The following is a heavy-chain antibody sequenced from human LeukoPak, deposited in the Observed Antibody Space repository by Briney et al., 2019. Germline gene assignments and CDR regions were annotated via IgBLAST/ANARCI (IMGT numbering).Heavy chain of an antibody. CDR3: AREPPPWSYFDY. Sequence: ASVKVSCKASGYTFTSYYKHWIRQAPGQGLEWMGMIKPSGGSTIYAQKFQGRVTMTRDTSTSTVYMGMTSLRSEDTAVYYCAREPPPWSYFDYWGQGTLVTVSS. CDR1: GYTFTSYY. CDR2: IKPSGGST. D-gene: IGHD2-15*01. J-gene: IGHJ4*02. V-gene: IGHV1-46*01.